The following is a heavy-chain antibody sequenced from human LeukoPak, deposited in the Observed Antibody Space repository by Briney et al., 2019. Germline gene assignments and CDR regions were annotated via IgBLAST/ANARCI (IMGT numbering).Heavy chain of an antibody. Sequence: GGSLRLSCTASGFTFGDYAMSWFRQAPGKGLEWVGFIRCKAYGGTTEYAASVKGRFTIPRDDSKSIAYLQMNSLKTEDTAVYYCAREGVAARPGYYYYYMDVWGKGTTVTVSS. D-gene: IGHD6-6*01. J-gene: IGHJ6*03. V-gene: IGHV3-49*03. CDR3: AREGVAARPGYYYYYMDV. CDR1: GFTFGDYA. CDR2: IRCKAYGGTT.